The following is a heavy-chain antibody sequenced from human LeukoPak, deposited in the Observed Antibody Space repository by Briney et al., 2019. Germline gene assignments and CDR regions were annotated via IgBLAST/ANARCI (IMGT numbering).Heavy chain of an antibody. J-gene: IGHJ4*02. CDR1: GFTFSSYG. D-gene: IGHD4-23*01. V-gene: IGHV3-30*18. Sequence: GGSLRLSCAASGFTFSSYGMHWVRQAPGKGLEWVAVISYDGSNKYYADSVKGRFTISRDDSKNTLYLQMNSLRAEDTAVYYCAKDGSTVVNAFDYWGQGTLVTVSS. CDR3: AKDGSTVVNAFDY. CDR2: ISYDGSNK.